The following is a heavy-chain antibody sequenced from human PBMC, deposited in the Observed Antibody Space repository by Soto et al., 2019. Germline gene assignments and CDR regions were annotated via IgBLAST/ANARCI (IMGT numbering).Heavy chain of an antibody. Sequence: EVQLLESGGGLVQPGGSLRLSCAASGFTFSSYAMSWVRQAPGKGLEWVSAISGSGGSTYYADSVKGRFTISRDNPKNTLYLQMNSLRAEDTAVYYCAKIEGVVTAIHHFDYWGQGTLVTVSS. CDR2: ISGSGGST. V-gene: IGHV3-23*01. CDR3: AKIEGVVTAIHHFDY. CDR1: GFTFSSYA. J-gene: IGHJ4*02. D-gene: IGHD2-21*02.